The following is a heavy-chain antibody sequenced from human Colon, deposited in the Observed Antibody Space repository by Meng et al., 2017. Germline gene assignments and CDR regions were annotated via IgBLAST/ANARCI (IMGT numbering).Heavy chain of an antibody. D-gene: IGHD2-2*01. CDR1: GFTFSSHR. J-gene: IGHJ4*02. Sequence: EVQLVESGGGLVKPGGSLRLSCAASGFTFSSHRMNWVRQAPGKGLEWVSTISSGSNFIYYADSLKGRFTISRDNAKNSLYLQIDGLRAEDTAVYYCARDIPGRMFDNWGQGTLVTVSS. CDR2: ISSGSNFI. V-gene: IGHV3-21*01. CDR3: ARDIPGRMFDN.